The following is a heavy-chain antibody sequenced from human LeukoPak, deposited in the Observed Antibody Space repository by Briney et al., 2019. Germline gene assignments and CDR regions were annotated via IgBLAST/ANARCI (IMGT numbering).Heavy chain of an antibody. CDR1: GFTFRSSW. J-gene: IGHJ4*02. CDR3: ARDGYSSSFYFDY. CDR2: INQDGSDK. Sequence: GGSLRLSCAASGFTFRSSWMSWVRHTPGKGLEWVANINQDGSDKYSVDSVKGRFTISRDNAKNSLYLQMNSLRAEDTAVYYCARDGYSSSFYFDYWGQGTPVTVSS. D-gene: IGHD6-6*01. V-gene: IGHV3-7*01.